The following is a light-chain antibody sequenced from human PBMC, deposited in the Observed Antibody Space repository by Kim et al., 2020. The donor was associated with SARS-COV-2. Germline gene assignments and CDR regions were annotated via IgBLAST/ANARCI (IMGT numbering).Light chain of an antibody. Sequence: SSELTQDPAVSVALGQTVRITCHGDSLRSFYASWYQQRPGQAPVLVVYGRNNRPSGIPDRFSGSSSRNTASLTITGTQAEDEADYYCQSRDTTDKLFGGGTQLTVL. CDR1: SLRSFY. CDR2: GRN. J-gene: IGLJ2*01. V-gene: IGLV3-19*01. CDR3: QSRDTTDKL.